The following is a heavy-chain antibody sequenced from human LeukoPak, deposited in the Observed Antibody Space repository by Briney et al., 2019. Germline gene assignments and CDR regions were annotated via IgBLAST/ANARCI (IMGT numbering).Heavy chain of an antibody. Sequence: SETLSLTCTVSGGSISSYYWTWIRQPPGKGLDWIGYISYNGSPNYNPALQSRVTISVDTSKSQFSLSLSSVTAADTAVYYCARGQTLVGALHFWGQGTLVTVSS. J-gene: IGHJ4*02. V-gene: IGHV4-59*01. CDR1: GGSISSYY. CDR2: ISYNGSP. D-gene: IGHD1-26*01. CDR3: ARGQTLVGALHF.